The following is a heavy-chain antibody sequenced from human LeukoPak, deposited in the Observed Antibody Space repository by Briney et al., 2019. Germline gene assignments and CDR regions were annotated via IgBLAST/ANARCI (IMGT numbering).Heavy chain of an antibody. CDR3: ARGVEASGVGFYAFDI. Sequence: PSETLSLTCTVSGAPIGSFYWSWIRQPAGKGLEWIGRLYNGGDTNYSPSLRSRVTIPVDTSKNQFSLKLNSVTAADTAVYYCARGVEASGVGFYAFDIWGQGTVVTVSS. D-gene: IGHD6-13*01. CDR1: GAPIGSFY. J-gene: IGHJ3*02. V-gene: IGHV4-4*07. CDR2: LYNGGDT.